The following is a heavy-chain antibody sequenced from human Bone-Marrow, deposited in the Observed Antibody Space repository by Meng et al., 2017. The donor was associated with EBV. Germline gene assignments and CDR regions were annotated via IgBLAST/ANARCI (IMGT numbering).Heavy chain of an antibody. CDR1: GFFFSASW. Sequence: EVQLVESGGGFVEPGGSLRLSCTASGFFFSASWISWVRQAPGKGLEWVGLIKTRNDGGITDYSAPVKGRFTVSRGDSKSAVYLQMNSLEIEDTGVYYCITQGHSGANPWYWGQGTLVTVSS. D-gene: IGHD4-17*01. CDR3: ITQGHSGANPWY. J-gene: IGHJ4*02. V-gene: IGHV3-15*01. CDR2: IKTRNDGGIT.